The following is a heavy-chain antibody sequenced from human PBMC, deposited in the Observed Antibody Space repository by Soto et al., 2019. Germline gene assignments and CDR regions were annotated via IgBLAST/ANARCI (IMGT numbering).Heavy chain of an antibody. CDR2: ISAYNGNT. Sequence: ASVKVSCKASGYTFTSYGISWVRQAPGQGLEWMGWISAYNGNTNYAQKLQGRVTMTTDTSTSTAYMELRSLRSDDTAVYYCARGTPLGSGISCSYYYGVDVWGQGTRVTVSS. J-gene: IGHJ6*02. V-gene: IGHV1-18*04. CDR3: ARGTPLGSGISCSYYYGVDV. D-gene: IGHD7-27*01. CDR1: GYTFTSYG.